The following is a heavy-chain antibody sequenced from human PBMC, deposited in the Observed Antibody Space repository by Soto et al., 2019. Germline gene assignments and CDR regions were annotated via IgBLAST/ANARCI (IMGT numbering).Heavy chain of an antibody. Sequence: GGSLRLSCAASGFTFSDYYMILIRQAPGKGLEWVSYISSSGSTIYYADSVKGRFTISRDNAKNSLYLQMNSLRAEDTALYYCAKGRSYYYYYGVDVWGQGTTVTVSS. CDR2: ISSSGSTI. V-gene: IGHV3-11*01. J-gene: IGHJ6*02. CDR1: GFTFSDYY. CDR3: AKGRSYYYYYGVDV.